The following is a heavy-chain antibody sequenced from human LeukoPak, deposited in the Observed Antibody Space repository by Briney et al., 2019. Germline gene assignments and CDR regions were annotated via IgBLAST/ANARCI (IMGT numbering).Heavy chain of an antibody. V-gene: IGHV3-21*04. CDR1: GFTFSSYS. CDR2: ISSSSSYI. D-gene: IGHD3-10*01. J-gene: IGHJ3*02. Sequence: GGSLRLSCAASGFTFSSYSMNWVRQAPGKGLEWVSSISSSSSYIYYADSVKGRFTISRDNSKNTLYLQMNSLRAEDTAVYYCAREGSGITMVRGVSDAFDIWGQGTMVTVSS. CDR3: AREGSGITMVRGVSDAFDI.